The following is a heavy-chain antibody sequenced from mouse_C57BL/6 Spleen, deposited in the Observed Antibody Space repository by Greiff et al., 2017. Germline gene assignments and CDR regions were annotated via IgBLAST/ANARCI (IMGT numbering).Heavy chain of an antibody. V-gene: IGHV1-72*01. CDR3: ARSGSSSYSCSYYAMDD. J-gene: IGHJ4*01. CDR2: IDPNSGGT. D-gene: IGHD2-12*01. Sequence: QVHVKQPGAELVKPGASVKLSCKASGYTFTSYWMHWVKQRPGRGLEWIGRIDPNSGGTKYNEKFKSKATLTVDKSSSTAYMQLSSLKSEDSAVYYYARSGSSSYSCSYYAMDDWGQGTSVTVSS. CDR1: GYTFTSYW.